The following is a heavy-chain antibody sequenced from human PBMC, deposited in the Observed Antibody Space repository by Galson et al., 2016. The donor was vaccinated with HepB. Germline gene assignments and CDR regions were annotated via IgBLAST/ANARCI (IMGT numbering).Heavy chain of an antibody. V-gene: IGHV4-59*01. CDR3: ARALYYSSGSFDY. J-gene: IGHJ4*02. CDR2: IYYSGST. D-gene: IGHD3-10*01. Sequence: SETLSLTCTVSGGSIRSYYWSWIRQPPGKGLEWIGYIYYSGSTNYNPSLKSRVTISVDTSKNQFSLKLNSVTAADTAVYYCARALYYSSGSFDYWGQGTLVSVSS. CDR1: GGSIRSYY.